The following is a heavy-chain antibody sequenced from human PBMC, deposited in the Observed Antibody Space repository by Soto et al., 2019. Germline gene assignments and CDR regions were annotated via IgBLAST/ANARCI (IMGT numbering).Heavy chain of an antibody. J-gene: IGHJ4*02. CDR1: GGSPSSGSYY. CDR2: IYYTGNT. CDR3: VRGGSGYPFDY. V-gene: IGHV4-61*01. Sequence: QVQLQESGPGLVKPSETLSLTCSVSGGSPSSGSYYWRWLRQPPGKGLEWLGYIYYTGNTNYSPSLKSRATISIDSSKNQFSLKVNSVTTADTALYYCVRGGSGYPFDYWGQGTLVTVSS. D-gene: IGHD3-22*01.